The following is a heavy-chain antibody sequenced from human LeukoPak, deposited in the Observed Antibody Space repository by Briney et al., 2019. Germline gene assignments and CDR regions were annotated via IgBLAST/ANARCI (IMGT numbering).Heavy chain of an antibody. D-gene: IGHD2-15*01. J-gene: IGHJ3*02. CDR1: GYSFTSYW. V-gene: IGHV5-51*01. CDR3: ASSETLGYCSGGSCYSPLDAFDI. CDR2: IYPGDSDT. Sequence: GESLKISCKGSGYSFTSYWIGWVRQMPGKGLEWMGIIYPGDSDTGYSPSFQGQVTISADKSISTAYLQWSSLKASDTAMYYCASSETLGYCSGGSCYSPLDAFDIWGQGTMVTVSS.